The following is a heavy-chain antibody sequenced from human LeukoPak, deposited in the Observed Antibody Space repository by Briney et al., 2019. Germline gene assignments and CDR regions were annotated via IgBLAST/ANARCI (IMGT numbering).Heavy chain of an antibody. CDR1: GGSISSSSYY. CDR3: ARAIRYCSSTSYYSGFDY. V-gene: IGHV4-39*07. CDR2: IYHSGST. Sequence: SETLSLTCTVSGGSISSSSYYWGWIRQPPGKGLEWIGSIYHSGSTYYNPSLKSRVTISVDTSKNQFSLKLSSVTAADTAVYYCARAIRYCSSTSYYSGFDYWGQGTLVTVSS. D-gene: IGHD2-2*01. J-gene: IGHJ4*02.